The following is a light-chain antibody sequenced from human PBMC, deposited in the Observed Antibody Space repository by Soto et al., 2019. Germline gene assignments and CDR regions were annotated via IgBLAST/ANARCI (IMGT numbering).Light chain of an antibody. CDR2: KAS. CDR3: QQYNFYPLT. Sequence: DMQMTQSPSTLSASVGDRVTITCRASQSISIWLAWYQQKPGKAPKLLISKASSLESGVPSRFSGSGSGTEITLTISTLQPDDFASYYCQQYNFYPLTFGGGTKVDIK. V-gene: IGKV1-5*03. J-gene: IGKJ4*01. CDR1: QSISIW.